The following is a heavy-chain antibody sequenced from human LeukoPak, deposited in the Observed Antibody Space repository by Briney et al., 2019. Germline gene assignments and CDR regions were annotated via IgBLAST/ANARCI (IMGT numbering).Heavy chain of an antibody. CDR1: GGSFSGYY. Sequence: PSETLSLTCAVYGGSFSGYYWSWIRQPPGKGLGWIGEINHSGSTNYNPSLKSRVTISVDTSKNQSSLKLSSVTAADTAVYYCARSFTPSFDYWGQGTLVTVSS. V-gene: IGHV4-34*01. CDR2: INHSGST. CDR3: ARSFTPSFDY. J-gene: IGHJ4*02.